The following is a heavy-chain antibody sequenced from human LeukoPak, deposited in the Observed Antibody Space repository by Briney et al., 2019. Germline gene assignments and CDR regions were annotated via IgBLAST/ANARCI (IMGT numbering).Heavy chain of an antibody. CDR1: GFTFSEYY. V-gene: IGHV3-11*04. D-gene: IGHD3-10*01. CDR2: ISSSGSAI. CDR3: ARAFPYYYGSGSNDI. J-gene: IGHJ3*02. Sequence: GGSLRLSCAASGFTFSEYYMSGIRQAPGKGLECVSYISSSGSAIYYGDSVEGRFTISRDNAENSLYVEMQSLRAGDGAVLYCARAFPYYYGSGSNDIWGQGTMVTVSS.